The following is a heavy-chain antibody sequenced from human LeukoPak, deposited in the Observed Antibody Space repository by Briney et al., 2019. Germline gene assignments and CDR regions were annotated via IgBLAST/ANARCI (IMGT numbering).Heavy chain of an antibody. D-gene: IGHD1-26*01. Sequence: PSETLSLTCAVYGGSFSGYYWSWIRQPPGKGLEWIGEINHSGSTNYNPSLKSRVTISVGTSKNQFSLKLSSVTAADTAVYYCARAEVLGATTSRRFDPWGQGTLVTVSS. CDR3: ARAEVLGATTSRRFDP. CDR2: INHSGST. V-gene: IGHV4-34*01. J-gene: IGHJ5*02. CDR1: GGSFSGYY.